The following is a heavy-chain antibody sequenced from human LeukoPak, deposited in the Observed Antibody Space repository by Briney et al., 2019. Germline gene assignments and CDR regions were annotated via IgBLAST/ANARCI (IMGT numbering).Heavy chain of an antibody. Sequence: GGSLRHSCAASGFTFSSYGMHWVRQAPGKGLEWVAFIRYDGSNKYYADSVKGRFTISRDNSKNTLYLQMKSLRAEDTAVYYCAKTFSSYGGSDYWGLGTLVTVSS. D-gene: IGHD4-23*01. CDR1: GFTFSSYG. V-gene: IGHV3-30*02. CDR2: IRYDGSNK. CDR3: AKTFSSYGGSDY. J-gene: IGHJ4*02.